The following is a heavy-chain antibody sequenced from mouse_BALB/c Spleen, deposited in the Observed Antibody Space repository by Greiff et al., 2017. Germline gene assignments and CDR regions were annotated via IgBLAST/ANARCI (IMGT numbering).Heavy chain of an antibody. CDR3: AVYDYDGVDY. V-gene: IGHV14-1*02. D-gene: IGHD2-4*01. Sequence: VQLKESGAELVRPGALVKLSCKASGFNIKDYYMHWVKQRPEQGLEWIGRIDPANGNTKYDPKFQGKATITADTSSNTAYLQLSSLTSEDTAVYYCAVYDYDGVDYWGQGTTLTVSS. J-gene: IGHJ2*01. CDR1: GFNIKDYY. CDR2: IDPANGNT.